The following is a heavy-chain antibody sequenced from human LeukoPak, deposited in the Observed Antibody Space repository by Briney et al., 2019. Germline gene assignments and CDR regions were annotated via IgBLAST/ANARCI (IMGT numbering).Heavy chain of an antibody. CDR3: ARVSITMVRGVMNGWFDP. D-gene: IGHD3-10*01. CDR1: GYTFTSYG. V-gene: IGHV1-18*01. Sequence: ASVKVSCKASGYTFTSYGISWVRQAPGQGLEWMGWISAYNGNTNYAQKLQGRVTMTTGTSTSTAYMELRSLRSDDTAVYYCARVSITMVRGVMNGWFDPWGQGTLVTVSS. J-gene: IGHJ5*02. CDR2: ISAYNGNT.